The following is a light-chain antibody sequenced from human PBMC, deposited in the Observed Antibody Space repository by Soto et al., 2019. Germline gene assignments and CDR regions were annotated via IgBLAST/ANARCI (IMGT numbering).Light chain of an antibody. CDR1: QSVSTN. CDR3: QQYHNWPPA. V-gene: IGKV3-15*01. J-gene: IGKJ1*01. CDR2: SAS. Sequence: EIVMTQSPATLSVSPGERATLSCRASQSVSTNLAWHQQKPGQAPRLLIYSASTRATGTPARFSGSRSGTEFTLTISSLQSEEFAVYYCQQYHNWPPAFGQGTQVELK.